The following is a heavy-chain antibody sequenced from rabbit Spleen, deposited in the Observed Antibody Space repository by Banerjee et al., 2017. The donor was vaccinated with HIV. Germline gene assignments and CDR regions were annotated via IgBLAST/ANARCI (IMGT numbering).Heavy chain of an antibody. V-gene: IGHV1S40*01. CDR3: ARDGYAGYGCLNLNL. Sequence: QSLEESGGGLVKPGASLTLTCKASGVSFTSNYYMCWVRQAPGKGLEWIGCIDTSSGRANYASWAKGRFTISKASSTTVTLQVTSLTAADTAAYFCARDGYAGYGCLNLNLWGQGTLVTVS. CDR1: GVSFTSNYY. J-gene: IGHJ4*01. D-gene: IGHD7-1*01. CDR2: IDTSSGRA.